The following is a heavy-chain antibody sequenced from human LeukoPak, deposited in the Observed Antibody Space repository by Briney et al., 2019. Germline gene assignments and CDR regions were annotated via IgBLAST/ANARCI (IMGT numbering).Heavy chain of an antibody. CDR2: ISGSGDNT. CDR3: ANLPPPHITMVRGVMGD. CDR1: GFTFSSYA. Sequence: GGTLRLSCAASGFTFSSYAMSWVRQAPGKGLEWVSVISGSGDNTDYTDSVKGRFTISRDNSKNTLYLQMNSLRAEDTAVYYCANLPPPHITMVRGVMGDWGQGTLVTVSS. V-gene: IGHV3-23*01. D-gene: IGHD3-10*01. J-gene: IGHJ4*02.